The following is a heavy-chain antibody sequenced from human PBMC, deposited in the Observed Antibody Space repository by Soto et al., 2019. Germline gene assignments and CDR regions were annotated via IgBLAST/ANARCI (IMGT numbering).Heavy chain of an antibody. Sequence: PWGSLRRSCAASGFTFTDHYIVWVRQAPGKGLEWVGRIRNKANSYTTVYAASVTGRFTISRDDSKSSVYLQMNSLKTEDTAVYYCARLDFSSGYYYAYWGQGTLVTVSS. CDR1: GFTFTDHY. D-gene: IGHD3-22*01. CDR2: IRNKANSYTT. CDR3: ARLDFSSGYYYAY. J-gene: IGHJ4*02. V-gene: IGHV3-72*01.